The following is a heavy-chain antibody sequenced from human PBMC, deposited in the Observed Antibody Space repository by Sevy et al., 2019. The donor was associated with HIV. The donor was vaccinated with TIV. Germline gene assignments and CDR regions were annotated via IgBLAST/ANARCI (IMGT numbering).Heavy chain of an antibody. CDR1: GFTFNSYT. D-gene: IGHD3-10*01. J-gene: IGHJ3*01. Sequence: GGSLRLSCAASGFTFNSYTMNWVRQAPGKGLEWVSSVSFASNYIYYADSVRGRFTISRDNAKNSLYLQMNSLRAEDTAVYHCARPYGSGSWEAFDLWGQGTMVTVSS. CDR2: VSFASNYI. V-gene: IGHV3-21*01. CDR3: ARPYGSGSWEAFDL.